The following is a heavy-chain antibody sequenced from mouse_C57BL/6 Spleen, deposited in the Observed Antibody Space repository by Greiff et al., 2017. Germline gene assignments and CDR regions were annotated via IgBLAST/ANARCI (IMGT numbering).Heavy chain of an antibody. Sequence: QVQLQQPGAELVKPGASVKMSCKASGYTFTSYWITWVKQRPGQGLEWIGDIYPGSGSTNYNEKFKRKATLTVDTSSSTAYMQLSSLTSEDSAVYYCARFHYYGSSYYWYFDVWGTGTTVTVSS. CDR2: IYPGSGST. D-gene: IGHD1-1*01. V-gene: IGHV1-55*01. CDR1: GYTFTSYW. CDR3: ARFHYYGSSYYWYFDV. J-gene: IGHJ1*03.